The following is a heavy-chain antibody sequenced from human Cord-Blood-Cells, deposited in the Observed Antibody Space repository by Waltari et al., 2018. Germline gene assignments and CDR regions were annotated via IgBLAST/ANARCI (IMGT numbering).Heavy chain of an antibody. D-gene: IGHD6-13*01. CDR2: MNPNSGNT. V-gene: IGHV1-8*01. CDR1: GYTFTSYD. Sequence: QVQLVQSGAEVKKPGASVKVSCKASGYTFTSYDINWVRQATGQGLEWMGWMNPNSGNTGYAQKFQGRVTMTRNTSISTAYMELSSLRSEDTAVYYCAREIAAPGSDAFDIWGQGTMVTVSS. J-gene: IGHJ3*02. CDR3: AREIAAPGSDAFDI.